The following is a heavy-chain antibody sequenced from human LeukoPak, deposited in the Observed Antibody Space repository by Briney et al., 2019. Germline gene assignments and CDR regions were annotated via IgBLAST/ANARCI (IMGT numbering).Heavy chain of an antibody. CDR1: GGSFSGYY. CDR3: ARVKTLLRRGYCSSTSCLVVDY. D-gene: IGHD2-2*01. Sequence: SETLSLTCAVYGGSFSGYYWSWIRQPPGKGLEWIGEINHSGSTNYNPSLESRVTISVDTSKNQFSLKLSSVTAADTAVYYCARVKTLLRRGYCSSTSCLVVDYWGQGTLVTVSS. J-gene: IGHJ4*02. CDR2: INHSGST. V-gene: IGHV4-34*01.